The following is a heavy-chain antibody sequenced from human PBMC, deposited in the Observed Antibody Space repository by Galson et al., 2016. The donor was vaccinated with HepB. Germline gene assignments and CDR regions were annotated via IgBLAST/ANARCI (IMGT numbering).Heavy chain of an antibody. J-gene: IGHJ2*01. Sequence: TLSLTCTVSGGSISNNAYYWGWIRQPPGKGLEWIGSVYYSGNKYYDPSLKSRVTISVDTSKNQFSLQLSSVTAADTAVYYCATTVTRTYWYFALWGLGTLVTISS. CDR2: VYYSGNK. CDR1: GGSISNNAYY. V-gene: IGHV4-39*01. CDR3: ATTVTRTYWYFAL. D-gene: IGHD4-17*01.